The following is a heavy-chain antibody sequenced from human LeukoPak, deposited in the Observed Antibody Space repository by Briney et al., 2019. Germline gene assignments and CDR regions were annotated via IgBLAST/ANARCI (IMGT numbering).Heavy chain of an antibody. CDR1: GGTFSSYA. CDR3: ARGVVGATTPLDY. D-gene: IGHD1-26*01. CDR2: IIPILGIA. Sequence: GASVKVSCKASGGTFSSYAISWVRQAPGQGLEWMGRIIPILGIANYAQKFQGRVTITADKSTSTAYMELSSLRSEDTAVYYCARGVVGATTPLDYWGQGTLVTVSS. V-gene: IGHV1-69*04. J-gene: IGHJ4*02.